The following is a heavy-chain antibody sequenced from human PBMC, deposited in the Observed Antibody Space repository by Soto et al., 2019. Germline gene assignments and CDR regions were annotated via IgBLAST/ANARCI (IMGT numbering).Heavy chain of an antibody. CDR2: ISSSGSTI. D-gene: IGHD6-6*01. J-gene: IGHJ6*02. V-gene: IGHV3-48*03. CDR1: GFTFSSYE. CDR3: ARDPNQQLVPYYYYGMDV. Sequence: GGSLRLSCAASGFTFSSYEMNWVRQAPGKGLEWVSYISSSGSTIYYADSVKGRFTISRDNAKNSLYLQMNSLRAEDTAVYYCARDPNQQLVPYYYYGMDVWGQGTTVTVSS.